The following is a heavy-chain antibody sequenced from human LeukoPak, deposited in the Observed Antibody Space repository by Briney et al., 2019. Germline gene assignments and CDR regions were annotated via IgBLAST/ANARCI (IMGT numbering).Heavy chain of an antibody. J-gene: IGHJ6*03. D-gene: IGHD3-10*01. CDR1: GFTFSSHT. CDR2: ISYDGSNK. Sequence: GSSLRLSCAASGFTFSSHTIHWVRQAPGKGLEWVSIISYDGSNKYYADSVKGRFTISRDNSKNTLYLQINSLSFDDTAVYYCARGGSGSYYYYFYYMDVWGKGTTVTVSS. CDR3: ARGGSGSYYYYFYYMDV. V-gene: IGHV3-30*01.